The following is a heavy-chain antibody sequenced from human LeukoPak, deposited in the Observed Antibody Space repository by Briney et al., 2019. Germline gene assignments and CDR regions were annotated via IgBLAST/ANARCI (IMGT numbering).Heavy chain of an antibody. V-gene: IGHV3-21*01. J-gene: IGHJ6*03. CDR2: ISSSSNYI. CDR1: GFTFSSYT. CDR3: ARVRYSSSSLSYYYMDV. D-gene: IGHD6-6*01. Sequence: GGSLRLSCAASGFTFSSYTMNWVRQAPGKGLEWVSSISSSSNYIYYADSVKGRLTISRDNAKNSLYLQMNSLRAEDTAVYYCARVRYSSSSLSYYYMDVWGKGTTVTVSS.